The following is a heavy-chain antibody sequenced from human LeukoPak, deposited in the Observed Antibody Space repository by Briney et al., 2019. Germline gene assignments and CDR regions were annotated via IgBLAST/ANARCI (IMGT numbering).Heavy chain of an antibody. V-gene: IGHV3-48*01. CDR3: ARVRGSGSYVDY. Sequence: GGSLRLSCAASGFTFSTYNMNWVRQAPGKGLQWISYISSSTSTIYYADSVKGRFTISRDNAKNSLYLQMNSLRVEDTAVYYCARVRGSGSYVDYWGQGTLVTVSS. CDR2: ISSSTSTI. J-gene: IGHJ4*02. D-gene: IGHD3-10*01. CDR1: GFTFSTYN.